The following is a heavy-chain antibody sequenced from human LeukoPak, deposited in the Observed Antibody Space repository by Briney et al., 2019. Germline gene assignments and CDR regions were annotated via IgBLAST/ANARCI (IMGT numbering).Heavy chain of an antibody. Sequence: PSQTLSLTCTVSGGSISSGDYSWSWIRQPPGKGLEWIGYIYYSGSTNYNPSLKSRVTISVDTSKNQFSLKLSSVTAADTAVYYCARRVAAPGWYFDLWGRGTLVTVSS. CDR3: ARRVAAPGWYFDL. CDR2: IYYSGST. V-gene: IGHV4-30-4*01. CDR1: GGSISSGDYS. J-gene: IGHJ2*01. D-gene: IGHD6-19*01.